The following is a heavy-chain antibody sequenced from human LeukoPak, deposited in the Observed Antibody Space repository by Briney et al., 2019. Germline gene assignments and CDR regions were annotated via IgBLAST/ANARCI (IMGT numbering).Heavy chain of an antibody. CDR2: IYYSGST. CDR3: ARLALQEVGATQTYYLDY. CDR1: GGSISSSSYY. Sequence: SETLSLTCTVSGGSISSSSYYWGWIRQPPVKGLEWIGSIYYSGSTYYNPSLKSRVTISVDTSKDQFSLKLTSVTAADTAVYYCARLALQEVGATQTYYLDYWGQGTLVTVSS. J-gene: IGHJ4*02. D-gene: IGHD1-26*01. V-gene: IGHV4-39*07.